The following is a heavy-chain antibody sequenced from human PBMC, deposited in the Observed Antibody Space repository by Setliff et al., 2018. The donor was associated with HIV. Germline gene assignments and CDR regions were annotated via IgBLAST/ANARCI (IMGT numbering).Heavy chain of an antibody. J-gene: IGHJ5*02. Sequence: PSETLSLTCAVSGVSISSRNWWSWVRQPPGKGLEWIGEINHRGDTKYNPSLRSRVIISVDKSKNQFSLKLISLTAADTAKYFCARGVQAQVVLMSYVKGRFDPWGQGTQVTVSS. V-gene: IGHV4-4*02. CDR3: ARGVQAQVVLMSYVKGRFDP. CDR2: INHRGDT. CDR1: GVSISSRNW. D-gene: IGHD2-8*01.